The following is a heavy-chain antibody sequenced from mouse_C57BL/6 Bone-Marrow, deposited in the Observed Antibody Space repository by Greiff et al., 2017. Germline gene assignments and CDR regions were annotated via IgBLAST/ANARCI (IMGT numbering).Heavy chain of an antibody. Sequence: EVKLMESGGGLVKPGGSLKLSCAASGFTFSSYTMSWVRQTPEKRLEWVATISGGGGNTYYPDSVKGRFTISRDNAKNTLYLQMSSLRSEDTALYYCARHRGDRFDYWGQGTTLTVSS. V-gene: IGHV5-9*01. CDR2: ISGGGGNT. J-gene: IGHJ2*01. CDR1: GFTFSSYT. CDR3: ARHRGDRFDY.